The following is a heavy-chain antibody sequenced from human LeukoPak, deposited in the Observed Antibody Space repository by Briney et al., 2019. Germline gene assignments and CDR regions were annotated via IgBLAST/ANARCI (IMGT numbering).Heavy chain of an antibody. Sequence: ASVKVSCKASGYTFTSYAMHWVRQAPGQRLEWMGWINAGNGNTKYSQKFQGRVTITRDTPASTAYMELSSLRSEDTAVYYCASLTSGWELLNYYYYGMDVWGQGTTVTVSS. CDR1: GYTFTSYA. CDR2: INAGNGNT. CDR3: ASLTSGWELLNYYYYGMDV. V-gene: IGHV1-3*01. J-gene: IGHJ6*02. D-gene: IGHD1-26*01.